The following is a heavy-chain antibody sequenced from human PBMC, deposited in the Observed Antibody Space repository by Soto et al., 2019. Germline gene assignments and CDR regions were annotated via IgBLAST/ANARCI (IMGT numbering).Heavy chain of an antibody. J-gene: IGHJ4*02. D-gene: IGHD6-19*01. CDR1: GFTFSDYY. Sequence: GSLRLSCAASGFTFSDYYMSWIRQAPGKGLEWVSYISSSGSTIYYADSVKGRVTISRDNAKNSLYLQMNSLRAEDTAVYYCARDRLAVAGIQFDYWGQGTLVTVSS. CDR2: ISSSGSTI. V-gene: IGHV3-11*01. CDR3: ARDRLAVAGIQFDY.